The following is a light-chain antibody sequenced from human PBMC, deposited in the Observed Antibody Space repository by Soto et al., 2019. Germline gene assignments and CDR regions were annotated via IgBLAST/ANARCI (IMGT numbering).Light chain of an antibody. CDR3: LQQNNYPRT. CDR1: QGIRND. J-gene: IGKJ2*01. Sequence: DIQMTQSPSSLSASVGDRVTITCRASQGIRNDLSWYQQKPGEAPKRLVYVASSLDGGVPARFSGSGSGTEFTPTISSLQPEDFATYYCLQQNNYPRTFGQGAKVEIK. CDR2: VAS. V-gene: IGKV1-17*01.